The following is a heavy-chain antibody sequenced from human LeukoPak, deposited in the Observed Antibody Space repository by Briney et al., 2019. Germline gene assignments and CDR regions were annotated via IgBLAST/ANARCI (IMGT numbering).Heavy chain of an antibody. J-gene: IGHJ4*02. D-gene: IGHD4-11*01. CDR3: ASMTTVTKLDY. V-gene: IGHV4-4*02. CDR1: GGSISSGNW. CDR2: ILHSGST. Sequence: PSETLSLTCAVSGGSISSGNWWSWVRQPPGKGLEWIGEILHSGSTTYNPSLESRVTISVDKSTNKFSLKLTSMTAADTAVYYCASMTTVTKLDYWGQGTLVTVSS.